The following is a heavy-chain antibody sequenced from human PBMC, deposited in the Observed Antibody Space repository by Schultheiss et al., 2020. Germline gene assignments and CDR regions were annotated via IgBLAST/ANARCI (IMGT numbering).Heavy chain of an antibody. CDR2: INWNGGST. CDR3: ARDDYDYYYYMDV. J-gene: IGHJ6*03. CDR1: GFTFDDYG. Sequence: GASLRLSCAASGFTFDDYGMSWVRQAPGKGLEWVSGINWNGGSTGYADSVKGRFTISRDNAKNSLYLQMNSLRAEDTALYHCARDDYDYYYYMDVWGKGTTVTVAS. V-gene: IGHV3-20*01.